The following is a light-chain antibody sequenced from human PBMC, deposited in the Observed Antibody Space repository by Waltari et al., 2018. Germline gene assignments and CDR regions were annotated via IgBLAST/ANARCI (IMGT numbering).Light chain of an antibody. Sequence: DIVMTQSPDSLAVSLGERATINCQSSQSVLFSSNNENYLAWYHQKPGQPPNLLIYWASTRESGVPDRFSGSGSGTDFTLTIISLQAEDVAVYYCQQYYSIPRSFGQGTKLEIK. V-gene: IGKV4-1*01. CDR3: QQYYSIPRS. CDR1: QSVLFSSNNENY. CDR2: WAS. J-gene: IGKJ2*03.